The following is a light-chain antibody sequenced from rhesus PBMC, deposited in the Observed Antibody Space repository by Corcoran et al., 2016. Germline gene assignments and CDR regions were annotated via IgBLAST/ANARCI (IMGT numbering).Light chain of an antibody. V-gene: IGKV1S12*01. J-gene: IGKJ2*01. CDR1: QNIYSN. CDR2: AAS. Sequence: DIKMTQSPSALSASVGDSVTISCWASQNIYSNLAWYHQTPGKAPNLLFYAASSLQTGIPSRFSGSGSGTHFTLTISSLQPEESAAYYCQHYYDNPYSFGQGAKVEIQ. CDR3: QHYYDNPYS.